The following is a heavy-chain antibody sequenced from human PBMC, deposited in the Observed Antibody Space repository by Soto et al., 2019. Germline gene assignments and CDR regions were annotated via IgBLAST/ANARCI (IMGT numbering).Heavy chain of an antibody. CDR1: GGSFSGYY. Sequence: SETLSLTCAVYGGSFSGYYWSWIRQPPGKGLEWIGEINHSGSTNYNPSLKSRVTISVDTSKNQFSLKLSSVTAADTAVYYCARVRCSSTSCHFDYWGQGTLVTVSS. D-gene: IGHD2-2*01. V-gene: IGHV4-34*01. J-gene: IGHJ4*02. CDR2: INHSGST. CDR3: ARVRCSSTSCHFDY.